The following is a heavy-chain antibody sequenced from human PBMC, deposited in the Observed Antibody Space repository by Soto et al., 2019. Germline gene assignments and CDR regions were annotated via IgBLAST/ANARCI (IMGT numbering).Heavy chain of an antibody. CDR3: ARDSEHPFDY. D-gene: IGHD1-1*01. CDR1: GGSLSTYY. CDR2: IYYSGST. Sequence: SETLSLTCTVSGGSLSTYYWSWIRQPPGKGLEWIGYIYYSGSTNYNPSLKSRVTISVDTSKNQSSLNLSSVTAADTAVYYCARDSEHPFDYWGQGTLVTVSS. J-gene: IGHJ4*02. V-gene: IGHV4-59*01.